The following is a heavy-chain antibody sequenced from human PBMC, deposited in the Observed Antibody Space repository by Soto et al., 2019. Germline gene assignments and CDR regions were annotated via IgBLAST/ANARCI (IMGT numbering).Heavy chain of an antibody. Sequence: PSMKVSCKASGYSFTNNDVSWVRQATGQGLEWMGWMNPGSGDTGYAQKFQGRVTMTRDISIATAYMELNNLRSDDTAIYYCARMITCGSLSWFDPCGQGPLLTVSS. CDR1: GYSFTNND. CDR3: ARMITCGSLSWFDP. J-gene: IGHJ5*02. CDR2: MNPGSGDT. D-gene: IGHD3-16*01. V-gene: IGHV1-8*01.